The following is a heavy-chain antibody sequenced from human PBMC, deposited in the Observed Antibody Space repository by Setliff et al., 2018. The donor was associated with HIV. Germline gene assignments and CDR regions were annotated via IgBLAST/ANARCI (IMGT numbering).Heavy chain of an antibody. V-gene: IGHV3-66*01. Sequence: PGGSLRLSCAASGFTVSSNYMSWVRQAPGKGPQWVSCILNSGTTYYVDSVKGRFTISRDNTNNSLYLHMNSLRAEDTAVYYCARAAAYFNFWTGYHPHAFDIWGQGTMVTVS. D-gene: IGHD3-3*01. CDR1: GFTVSSNY. CDR2: ILNSGTT. CDR3: ARAAAYFNFWTGYHPHAFDI. J-gene: IGHJ3*02.